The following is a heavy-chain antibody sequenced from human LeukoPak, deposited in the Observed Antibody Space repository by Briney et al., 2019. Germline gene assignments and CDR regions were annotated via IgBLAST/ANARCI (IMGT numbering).Heavy chain of an antibody. CDR2: LSFDGSNE. D-gene: IGHD3-16*02. CDR1: GFTFSSYA. Sequence: GGSLRLSCAASGFTFSSYAMHWVRQSPGRGLEWVAFLSFDGSNEFYADSLKGRFTISRDNSKDTLYLQMDSLRAEDTALYYCAREEHDYVWGSYRYYYYYGIDVWGQGTTVTASS. CDR3: AREEHDYVWGSYRYYYYYGIDV. V-gene: IGHV3-30*04. J-gene: IGHJ6*02.